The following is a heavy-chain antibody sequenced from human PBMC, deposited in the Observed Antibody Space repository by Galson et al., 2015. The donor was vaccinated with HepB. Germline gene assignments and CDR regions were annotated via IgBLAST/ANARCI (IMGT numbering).Heavy chain of an antibody. CDR1: GFTFSSYS. V-gene: IGHV3-48*01. D-gene: IGHD1-14*01. CDR2: ISSSSSTI. J-gene: IGHJ4*02. CDR3: ARVKGPQPDSAGFDY. Sequence: SLRLSCAASGFTFSSYSMNWVRQAPGKGLEWVSYISSSSSTIYYADSVKGRFTISRDNAKNSLYLQMNSLRAEDTAVYYCARVKGPQPDSAGFDYWGQGTLVTVSS.